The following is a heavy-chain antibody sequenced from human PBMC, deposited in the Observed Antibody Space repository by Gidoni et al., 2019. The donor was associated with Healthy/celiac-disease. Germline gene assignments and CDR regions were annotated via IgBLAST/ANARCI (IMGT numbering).Heavy chain of an antibody. Sequence: LVQPGGSLRLSCAASGFTFSSYATSGVRQAPGKGLAWVLAVSGSGGSTYYADSVKGRFTISRDNSKNTMYLQRNSLRAEDTAVYYCAKPSSSWPNLVTAIRYFDYWGQGTLVTVSS. J-gene: IGHJ4*02. D-gene: IGHD2-21*02. CDR2: VSGSGGST. CDR3: AKPSSSWPNLVTAIRYFDY. CDR1: GFTFSSYA. V-gene: IGHV3-23*01.